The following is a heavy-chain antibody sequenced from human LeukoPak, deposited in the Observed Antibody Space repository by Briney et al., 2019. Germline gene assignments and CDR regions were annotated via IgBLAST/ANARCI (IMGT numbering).Heavy chain of an antibody. D-gene: IGHD2-2*01. V-gene: IGHV1-69*01. Sequence: SVKVSCKASGGTFSSYAISWVRQAPGQGLEWMGGIIPIFGTANYAQKFQGRVTITADESTSTAYMELGSLRSEDTAVYYCARPRYCSSTSCPDAFDIWGQGTMVTVSS. CDR1: GGTFSSYA. CDR2: IIPIFGTA. J-gene: IGHJ3*02. CDR3: ARPRYCSSTSCPDAFDI.